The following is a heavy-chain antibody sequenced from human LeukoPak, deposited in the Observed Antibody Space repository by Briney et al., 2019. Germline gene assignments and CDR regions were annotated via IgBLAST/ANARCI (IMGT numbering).Heavy chain of an antibody. J-gene: IGHJ1*01. CDR1: GYTFTSYG. Sequence: GASVKVSCKASGYTFTSYGISRVRQAPGQGLEWMGRIIPILGIANYAQKFQGRVTITADESTSTAYMELSSLRSEDTAVYYCARVADYYDSSGYPFQHWGQGTLVTVSS. D-gene: IGHD3-22*01. V-gene: IGHV1-69*04. CDR2: IIPILGIA. CDR3: ARVADYYDSSGYPFQH.